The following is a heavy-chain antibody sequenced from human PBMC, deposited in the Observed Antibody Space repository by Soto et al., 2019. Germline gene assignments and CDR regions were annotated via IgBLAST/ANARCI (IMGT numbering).Heavy chain of an antibody. CDR1: GISFINHY. D-gene: IGHD3-10*01. CDR2: INVYNGNT. Sequence: ASVKVSCKASGISFINHYVHWVRQAPGQGLEWMGWINVYNGNTKYAQKVQGRVTMTTDTSTSTAYMELRSLRSDDTAVYYCARGVGSGSYYNQYNWFDPWGQGTLVTVSS. J-gene: IGHJ5*02. CDR3: ARGVGSGSYYNQYNWFDP. V-gene: IGHV1-18*04.